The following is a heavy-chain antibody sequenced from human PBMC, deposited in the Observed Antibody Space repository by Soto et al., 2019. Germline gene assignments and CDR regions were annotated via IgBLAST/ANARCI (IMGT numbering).Heavy chain of an antibody. Sequence: GGSLRLSCAASGFTFSSYAMSWVRQAPGKGLEWVSAISGSGGSTYYADSVKGRFTISRDNSKNTLYLQMNSLRAEDAAVYYCAKCGPSYYDFWSGYYTPSYYFDYWGQGTLVTVSS. J-gene: IGHJ4*02. CDR1: GFTFSSYA. CDR3: AKCGPSYYDFWSGYYTPSYYFDY. D-gene: IGHD3-3*01. CDR2: ISGSGGST. V-gene: IGHV3-23*01.